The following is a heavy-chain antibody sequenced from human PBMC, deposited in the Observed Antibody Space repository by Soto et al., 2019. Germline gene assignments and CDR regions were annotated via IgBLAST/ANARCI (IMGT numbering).Heavy chain of an antibody. V-gene: IGHV3-9*01. CDR1: GSTFQDYA. CDR2: IYYNSDRI. Sequence: DVKLVESGGGLVQPGGSLRLSCAGSGSTFQDYAMHWVRQAPGKGLEWVSGIYYNSDRIDYADSVKGRFTISRDNARNSLYLQMNSLRTEDTAFYYCGKDISPGGMDVWGRGILVTVSS. CDR3: GKDISPGGMDV. J-gene: IGHJ6*04.